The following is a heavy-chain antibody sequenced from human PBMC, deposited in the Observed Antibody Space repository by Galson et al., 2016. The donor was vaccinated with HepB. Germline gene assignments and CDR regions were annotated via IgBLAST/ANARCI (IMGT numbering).Heavy chain of an antibody. J-gene: IGHJ4*02. D-gene: IGHD5-12*01. Sequence: SLRLSCAASGFTFSDYDLNWVRQAPGKGLEWVSSITSGSAYIKYADSVKGRFTISRDNGKNSLYLQMNSLRATDTAVYYCARGGYDFQHPLTFDYWGQGTLVTVSS. CDR1: GFTFSDYD. CDR3: ARGGYDFQHPLTFDY. CDR2: ITSGSAYI. V-gene: IGHV3-21*04.